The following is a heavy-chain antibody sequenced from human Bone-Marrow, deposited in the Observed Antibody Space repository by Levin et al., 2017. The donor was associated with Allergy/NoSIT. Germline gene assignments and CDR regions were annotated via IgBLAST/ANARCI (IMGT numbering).Heavy chain of an antibody. CDR3: AKETTAGNIYFYGMDV. CDR2: ISSNGGDE. J-gene: IGHJ6*02. CDR1: GFTFNYYA. Sequence: GGSLRLSCAASGFTFNYYAMHWVRQAPGKGLEWEAVISSNGGDEFYADSVKGRFTVSRDNSKNTVFLNMNSLRAEDTAVYHCAKETTAGNIYFYGMDVWGLGTTVTVSS. D-gene: IGHD6-13*01. V-gene: IGHV3-30*18.